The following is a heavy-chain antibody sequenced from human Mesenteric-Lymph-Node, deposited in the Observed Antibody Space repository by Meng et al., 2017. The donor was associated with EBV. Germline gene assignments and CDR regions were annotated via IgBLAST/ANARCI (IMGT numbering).Heavy chain of an antibody. J-gene: IGHJ4*02. CDR3: ARFGAILRGFDY. V-gene: IGHV4-34*01. D-gene: IGHD3-10*01. CDR1: GGSFSGYY. CDR2: INHSGST. Sequence: QVQRQQWGAGLLQPSETLSLTCAVYGGSFSGYYWSWIRQPPGKGLEWIGEINHSGSTNYNPSLTSRVTISVDTSKNQFSLKLSSVTAADTAVYYCARFGAILRGFDYWGQGTLVTVSS.